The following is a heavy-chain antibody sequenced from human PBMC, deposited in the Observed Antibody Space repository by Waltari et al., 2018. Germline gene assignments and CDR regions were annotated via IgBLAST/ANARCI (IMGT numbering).Heavy chain of an antibody. D-gene: IGHD4-17*01. CDR2: ISDSGGSGERT. CDR3: ATLTWTRTTRC. V-gene: IGHV3-23*01. J-gene: IGHJ4*02. CDR1: GFTINSYD. Sequence: EVQLLESGGDLVQPGGSLRHSCAASGFTINSYDMNWVRQAPGKGLEWVSGISDSGGSGERTYYGDSVKGRFSISRDNSKNTLLLQMFSLGAEDTAVYYCATLTWTRTTRCWGQGTLVSVSS.